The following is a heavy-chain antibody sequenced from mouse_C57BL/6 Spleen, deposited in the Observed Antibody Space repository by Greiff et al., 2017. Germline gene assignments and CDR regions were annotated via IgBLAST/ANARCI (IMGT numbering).Heavy chain of an antibody. CDR1: GYTFTSYW. CDR3: ARARDSSGSAWFAY. D-gene: IGHD3-2*02. J-gene: IGHJ3*01. V-gene: IGHV1-69*01. Sequence: VQLQQPGAELVMPGASVKLSCKASGYTFTSYWMHWVKQRPGQGLEWIGEIDPSDSYTNYNQKFKGKSTLTVDKSSSTAYMQLSSLTSEDSAVYYCARARDSSGSAWFAYWGQGTLVTVSA. CDR2: IDPSDSYT.